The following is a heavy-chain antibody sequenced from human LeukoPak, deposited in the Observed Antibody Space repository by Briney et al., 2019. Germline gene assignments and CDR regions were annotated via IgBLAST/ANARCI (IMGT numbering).Heavy chain of an antibody. J-gene: IGHJ2*01. CDR1: GYTFTSYA. CDR2: INAGNGNT. CDR3: ARGPLPRRYFDL. Sequence: APVKVSCKASGYTFTSYAMHWVRQAPGQRLEWMGWINAGNGNTKYSQKFQGRVTITRDTSASTAYMELSSLRSEDTAVYYCARGPLPRRYFDLWGRGTLVTVSS. V-gene: IGHV1-3*01.